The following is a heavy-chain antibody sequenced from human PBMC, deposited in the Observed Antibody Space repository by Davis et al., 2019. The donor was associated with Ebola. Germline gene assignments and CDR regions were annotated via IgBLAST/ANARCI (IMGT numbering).Heavy chain of an antibody. V-gene: IGHV4-59*01. CDR1: GGSISSYY. J-gene: IGHJ4*02. CDR3: ARTTVVIRYYFDY. D-gene: IGHD4-23*01. CDR2: IYYSGST. Sequence: SETLSLTCTVSGGSISSYYWSWIRQPPGKGLEWIGYIYYSGSTNYNPSLKSRVTISVDTSKNQFSLKLSSVTAADTAVYYCARTTVVIRYYFDYWGQGTLVTVSS.